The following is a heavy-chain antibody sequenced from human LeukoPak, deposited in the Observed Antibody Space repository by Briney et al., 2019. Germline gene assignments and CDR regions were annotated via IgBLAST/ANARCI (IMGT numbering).Heavy chain of an antibody. Sequence: PSETLSLTCAVSGYSISSGYYWGWIRQPPGKGLEWIGSIYHSGSTYYNPSLKSRVTISVDTSKNQFSLKLSSVTAADTAVYYCARGHGSSYLDYWGQGTLVTVSS. D-gene: IGHD6-13*01. CDR1: GYSISSGYY. CDR3: ARGHGSSYLDY. CDR2: IYHSGST. J-gene: IGHJ4*02. V-gene: IGHV4-38-2*01.